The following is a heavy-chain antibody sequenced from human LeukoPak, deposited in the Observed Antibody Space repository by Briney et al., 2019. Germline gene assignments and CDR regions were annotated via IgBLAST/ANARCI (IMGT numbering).Heavy chain of an antibody. CDR3: ARMSPGLGTYYYGSGSYYNVQFDY. Sequence: SETLSLTCTVSGGSISSYYWSWIRQPPGKGLEWIGYIYYSGSTNYNPSLKSRVTISVDTSKNQFSLKLSSVTAADTAVYYCARMSPGLGTYYYGSGSYYNVQFDYWGQGTLVTVSS. D-gene: IGHD3-10*01. CDR1: GGSISSYY. V-gene: IGHV4-59*01. CDR2: IYYSGST. J-gene: IGHJ4*02.